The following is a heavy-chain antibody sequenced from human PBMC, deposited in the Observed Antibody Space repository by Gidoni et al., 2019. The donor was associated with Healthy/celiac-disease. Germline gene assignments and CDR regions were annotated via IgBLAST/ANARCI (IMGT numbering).Heavy chain of an antibody. J-gene: IGHJ6*02. D-gene: IGHD4-17*01. Sequence: QVQLQEWGPGLVKPSETLSLTCTVSGGSISSYYWSWIRQPPGKGLEWIGYIYYRGSTNYNPSLKSRVTISVDTSKNQFSLKLSSVTAADTAVYYCARHAYDYGDYGGYYYYYGMDVWGQGTTVTVPS. V-gene: IGHV4-59*08. CDR3: ARHAYDYGDYGGYYYYYGMDV. CDR2: IYYRGST. CDR1: GGSISSYY.